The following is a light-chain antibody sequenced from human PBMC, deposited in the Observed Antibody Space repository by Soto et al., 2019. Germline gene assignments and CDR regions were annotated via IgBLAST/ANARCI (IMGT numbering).Light chain of an antibody. Sequence: QSVLTHPASVSGSPGQSITISCTGTSSDVGSYNLVSWYQQHPGKAPKLMIYEGSKRPSGVSNRFSGSKSGNTASLTISGLQAEDEADYYCCSYVGSSLYVFGTGTKVTVL. CDR1: SSDVGSYNL. J-gene: IGLJ1*01. V-gene: IGLV2-23*01. CDR3: CSYVGSSLYV. CDR2: EGS.